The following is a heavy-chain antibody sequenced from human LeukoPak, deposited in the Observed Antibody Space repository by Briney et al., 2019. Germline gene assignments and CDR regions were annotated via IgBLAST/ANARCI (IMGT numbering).Heavy chain of an antibody. CDR2: IIPIFGIP. CDR3: ARTSAHIGSGSYYNTDY. Sequence: SVKVSCKASGGTFSSYTISWVRQAPGQGLEWMGRIIPIFGIPNYAQKFQGRVTITADKSTSTAYMELSSLRSEDTAVYYCARTSAHIGSGSYYNTDYWGQGTLVTVSS. J-gene: IGHJ4*02. D-gene: IGHD3-10*01. CDR1: GGTFSSYT. V-gene: IGHV1-69*02.